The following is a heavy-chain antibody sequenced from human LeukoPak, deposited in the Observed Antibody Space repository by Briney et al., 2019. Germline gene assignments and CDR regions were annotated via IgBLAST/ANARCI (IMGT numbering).Heavy chain of an antibody. CDR2: IWYDGSNK. V-gene: IGHV3-33*01. Sequence: QPGGSLRLSCAASGFTFSSYGMHWVRQAPGKGLEWVAVIWYDGSNKYYADSVKGRFTISRDNSKNTLYLQMNSLRAEDTAVYYCARAHAGDGYSSGWYSYYYYGMDVWGQGTTVTVSS. J-gene: IGHJ6*02. CDR3: ARAHAGDGYSSGWYSYYYYGMDV. CDR1: GFTFSSYG. D-gene: IGHD6-19*01.